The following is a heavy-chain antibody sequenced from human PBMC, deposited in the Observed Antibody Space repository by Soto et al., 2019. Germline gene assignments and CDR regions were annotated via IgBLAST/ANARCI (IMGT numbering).Heavy chain of an antibody. Sequence: GSLRLSCAASVLLFTDYCMSWVRQPPGKGLEWVASINPDGTKRFYVDSVQGRFTISRDDAKNSVFLQMISLRAEDTAVYYCVRWESSGWYLGIWGQGTLVTVSS. CDR1: VLLFTDYC. D-gene: IGHD6-19*01. V-gene: IGHV3-7*03. CDR3: VRWESSGWYLGI. J-gene: IGHJ4*02. CDR2: INPDGTKR.